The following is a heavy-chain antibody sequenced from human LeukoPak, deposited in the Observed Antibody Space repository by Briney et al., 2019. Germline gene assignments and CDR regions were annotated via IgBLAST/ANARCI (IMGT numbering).Heavy chain of an antibody. V-gene: IGHV1-8*01. CDR2: LRPASGSS. CDR1: GHIFTSYD. J-gene: IGHJ4*02. D-gene: IGHD2-2*01. CDR3: ARGPPESTTSDY. Sequence: ASVKVSCKASGHIFTSYDISWVRQAAGQGLEWIGWLRPASGSSGYAQKFQGRVTMTRSTSTRTAYMELRSLTSEDTAVYYCARGPPESTTSDYWGQGTLVTVSS.